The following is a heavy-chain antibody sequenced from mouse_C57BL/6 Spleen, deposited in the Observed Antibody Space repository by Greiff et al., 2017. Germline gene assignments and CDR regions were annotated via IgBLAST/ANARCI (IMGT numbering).Heavy chain of an antibody. CDR1: GYSITSGYD. J-gene: IGHJ3*01. CDR3: AEDGYYGRFAY. D-gene: IGHD2-3*01. V-gene: IGHV3-1*01. CDR2: ISYSGST. Sequence: EVQRVESGPGMVKPSQSLSLTCTVTGYSITSGYDWHWIRHFPGNKLEWMGYISYSGSTNYNPSLKSRISITHDTSKNHFFLKLNSVTTEDTATYYCAEDGYYGRFAYWGQGTLVTVSA.